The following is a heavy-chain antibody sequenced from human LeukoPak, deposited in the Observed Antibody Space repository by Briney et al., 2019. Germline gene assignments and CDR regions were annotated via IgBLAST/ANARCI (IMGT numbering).Heavy chain of an antibody. CDR2: ISSSSGFI. D-gene: IGHD6-13*01. CDR1: GFTFSSYS. CDR3: ASPVSSSSWYYFDS. J-gene: IGHJ4*02. Sequence: PGGSLRLSCAASGFTFSSYSMNWVRRAPGKGLEWVSSISSSSGFIFYADSVKGRFTSSRDNAKNSLYLQMHSLRAEDTAVYYCASPVSSSSWYYFDSWGQGTLVTVSS. V-gene: IGHV3-21*01.